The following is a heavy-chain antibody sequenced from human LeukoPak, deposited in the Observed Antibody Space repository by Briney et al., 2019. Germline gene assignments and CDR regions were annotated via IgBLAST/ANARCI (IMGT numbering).Heavy chain of an antibody. CDR3: TIHTGTNSFFDF. CDR1: GYTFTGYY. CDR2: INPNSGGT. Sequence: ASVKVSCKASGYTFTGYYMHWVRQAPGQGLEWMGWINPNSGGTNYAQSFQGRVTMTRDTSINTAHMELSRLRSNDTAIYYCTIHTGTNSFFDFWGQGTLVTVSS. D-gene: IGHD3-10*01. V-gene: IGHV1-2*02. J-gene: IGHJ4*02.